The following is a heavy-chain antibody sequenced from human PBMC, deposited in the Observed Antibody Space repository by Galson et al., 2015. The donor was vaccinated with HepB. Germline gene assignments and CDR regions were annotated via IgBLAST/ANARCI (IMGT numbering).Heavy chain of an antibody. CDR2: ISSSGSTI. Sequence: SLGLSCAASGFTFSDYYMSWIRQAPGKGLEWVSYISSSGSTIYYADSVKGRFTISRDNAKNSLYLQMNSLRAEDTAVYYCARDLQGYDILTGWWGFDYWGQGTLVTVSS. V-gene: IGHV3-11*01. D-gene: IGHD3-9*01. J-gene: IGHJ4*02. CDR1: GFTFSDYY. CDR3: ARDLQGYDILTGWWGFDY.